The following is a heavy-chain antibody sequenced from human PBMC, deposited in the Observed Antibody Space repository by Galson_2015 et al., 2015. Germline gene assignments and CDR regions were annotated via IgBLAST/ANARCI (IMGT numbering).Heavy chain of an antibody. CDR2: IYTAGHT. Sequence: SLRLSCAASGFTVSATYMSWVRQAPGKGLEWVSVIYTAGHTYSAESVKARFTISRDNSKNTVYLQINSLRAEDTAVYYCARVLPDLEWFDPWGLGTLVTVSS. D-gene: IGHD1-1*01. V-gene: IGHV3-53*01. CDR1: GFTVSATY. CDR3: ARVLPDLEWFDP. J-gene: IGHJ5*02.